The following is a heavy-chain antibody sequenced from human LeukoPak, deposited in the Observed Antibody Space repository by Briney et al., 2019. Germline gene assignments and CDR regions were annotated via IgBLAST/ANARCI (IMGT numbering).Heavy chain of an antibody. CDR3: ARDPDDSSGIDGFDI. J-gene: IGHJ3*02. D-gene: IGHD3-22*01. V-gene: IGHV3-7*01. CDR1: GFTFSSYW. CDR2: IKQDGSEK. Sequence: GGSLRLSCAASGFTFSSYWMSWVRQAPGEGLEWVANIKQDGSEKYYVDSVKGRFTISRDNAKNSLYLQMNSLRAEDTAVYHCARDPDDSSGIDGFDIWGQGTMVTVSS.